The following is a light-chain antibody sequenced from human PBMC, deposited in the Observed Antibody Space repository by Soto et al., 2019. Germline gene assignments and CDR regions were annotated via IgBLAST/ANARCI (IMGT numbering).Light chain of an antibody. CDR2: KAS. J-gene: IGKJ1*01. CDR1: QTISSW. CDR3: QHYNSYSEA. Sequence: DIQMTQSPSTLSGSVGDRVTITCRASQTISSWLAGYQQKPGKAPKLLIYKASTLKSGVPFRFSGSGSGTEFTLTISSLQPDDFATYYCQHYNSYSEAFGQGTKVELK. V-gene: IGKV1-5*03.